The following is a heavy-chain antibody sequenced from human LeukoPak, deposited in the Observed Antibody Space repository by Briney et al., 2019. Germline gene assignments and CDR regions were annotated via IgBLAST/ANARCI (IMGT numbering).Heavy chain of an antibody. CDR3: AKTVNYGSGSYYNY. CDR2: ISGSGGST. D-gene: IGHD3-10*01. CDR1: GFTFSSYA. Sequence: GGSLRLSCAASGFTFSSYAMSWVRQAPGKGLEWVSAISGSGGSTYYADSVKGRFTISRDNSKNTLYLQVNSLRAEDTAVYYCAKTVNYGSGSYYNYWGQGTLVTVSS. J-gene: IGHJ4*02. V-gene: IGHV3-23*01.